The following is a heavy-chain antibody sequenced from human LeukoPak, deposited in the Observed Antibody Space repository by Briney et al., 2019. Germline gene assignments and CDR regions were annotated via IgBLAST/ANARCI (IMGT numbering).Heavy chain of an antibody. CDR3: ATLTGYSSGWYERGNYYYMDV. J-gene: IGHJ6*03. CDR2: ISGSGGST. D-gene: IGHD6-19*01. V-gene: IGHV3-23*01. Sequence: GGSLRLSCAASGFTFSSYAMSGVRQAPGKGLEWVSAISGSGGSTYYADSVKGRFTISRDNAKNSLYLQMNSLRAEDTAVYYCATLTGYSSGWYERGNYYYMDVWGKGTTVTVSS. CDR1: GFTFSSYA.